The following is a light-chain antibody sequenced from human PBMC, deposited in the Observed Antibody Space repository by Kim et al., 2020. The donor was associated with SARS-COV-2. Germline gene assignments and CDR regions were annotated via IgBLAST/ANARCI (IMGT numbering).Light chain of an antibody. Sequence: IQMTQSPSSLSASVGDRVTITCRASQDISKYLAWYQHKPGKVPRLLIYAASTLESGVPSRFSGSGSGTDFTLTINSLEPEDYATYYCQKYGSVWTFGQGTKVDIK. CDR3: QKYGSVWT. V-gene: IGKV1-27*01. J-gene: IGKJ1*01. CDR2: AAS. CDR1: QDISKY.